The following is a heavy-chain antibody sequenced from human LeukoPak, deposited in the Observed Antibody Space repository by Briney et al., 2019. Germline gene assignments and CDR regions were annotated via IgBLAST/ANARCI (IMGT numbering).Heavy chain of an antibody. J-gene: IGHJ4*02. CDR2: ISYDGSNK. D-gene: IGHD6-13*01. CDR1: GFTFSSYA. CDR3: ARDRGYSSSWYYFDY. Sequence: QTGGSLRLSCAASGFTFSSYAMHWVRQAPGKGLEWVAVISYDGSNKYYADSVKGRFTISRDNSKNTLYLQMNSLRAEDTAVYYCARDRGYSSSWYYFDYWGQGTLVTVSS. V-gene: IGHV3-30-3*01.